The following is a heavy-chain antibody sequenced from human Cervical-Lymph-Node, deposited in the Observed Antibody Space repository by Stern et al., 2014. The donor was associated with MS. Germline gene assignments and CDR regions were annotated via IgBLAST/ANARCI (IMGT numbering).Heavy chain of an antibody. CDR2: ISYDGSNK. D-gene: IGHD1-26*01. CDR3: ARGDGYYFDY. J-gene: IGHJ4*02. Sequence: VQLLESGGGVVQPGRSLRLSCAASGFTFSSYAMHWVRQAPGKGLEWVAVISYDGSNKYYADSVKGRFTISRDNSKNTLYLQMNSLRAEDTAVYYCARGDGYYFDYWGQGTLVTVSS. V-gene: IGHV3-30*01. CDR1: GFTFSSYA.